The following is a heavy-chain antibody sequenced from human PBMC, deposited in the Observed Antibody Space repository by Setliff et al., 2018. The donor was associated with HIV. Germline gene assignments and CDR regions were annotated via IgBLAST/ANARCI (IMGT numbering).Heavy chain of an antibody. V-gene: IGHV4-59*02. CDR1: GDSVSGYY. Sequence: SETLSLTCTVSGDSVSGYYWTWIRQPPGKGLEWIGDIYYTGSTNFSPSLKSRVTISLDTSKNQFSLKLSSVSASERAMYYFERGNPDFDILTVYWSYYFDYWVQLMLVAFSS. J-gene: IGHJ4*02. CDR3: ERGNPDFDILTVYWSYYFDY. D-gene: IGHD3-9*01. CDR2: IYYTGST.